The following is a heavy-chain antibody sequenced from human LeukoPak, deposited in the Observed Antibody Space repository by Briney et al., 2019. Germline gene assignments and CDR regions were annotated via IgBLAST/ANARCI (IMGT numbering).Heavy chain of an antibody. CDR1: GFAFSSYW. D-gene: IGHD3-16*01. J-gene: IGHJ3*01. CDR2: IKQDGSEK. Sequence: GGSLRLSCAASGFAFSSYWMSWVRQAPGKGLEWVANIKQDGSEKYYVDSVKGRFTISRDNAKTSLYLQMNSPRAEDTAMYYCARVRGGFFNAFDVWGQGTMVTVSS. CDR3: ARVRGGFFNAFDV. V-gene: IGHV3-7*01.